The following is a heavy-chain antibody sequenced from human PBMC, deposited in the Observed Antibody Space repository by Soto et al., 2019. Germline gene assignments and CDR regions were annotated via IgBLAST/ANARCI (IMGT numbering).Heavy chain of an antibody. CDR2: IIPIFGTA. CDR3: ARVDSGYDYGGLGFDY. Sequence: SVKVSCKASGGTFSSYAISWVRQAPGQGLEWMGGIIPIFGTANYAQKFQGRVTITADESTSTAYMELSSLRSEDTAVYYCARVDSGYDYGGLGFDYWGQGTLVTVSS. J-gene: IGHJ4*02. V-gene: IGHV1-69*13. D-gene: IGHD5-12*01. CDR1: GGTFSSYA.